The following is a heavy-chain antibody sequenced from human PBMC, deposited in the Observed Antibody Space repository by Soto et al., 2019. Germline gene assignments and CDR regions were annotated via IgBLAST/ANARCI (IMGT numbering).Heavy chain of an antibody. CDR1: GGSISSSNW. CDR2: IYNSGST. Sequence: QVQLQESGPGLVKPSGTLSLTCAVSGGSISSSNWCRWVRQPPGEGLEWFGEIYNSGSTNYNPSHKSRVTISVDKSTNQFSLKLSSVTAADTAVYYCAKCITALGPIDYWGQGTLVTVSS. CDR3: AKCITALGPIDY. D-gene: IGHD6-6*01. V-gene: IGHV4-4*02. J-gene: IGHJ4*02.